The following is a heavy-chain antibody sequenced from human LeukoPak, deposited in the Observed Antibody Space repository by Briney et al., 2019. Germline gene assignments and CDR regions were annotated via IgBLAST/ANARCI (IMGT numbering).Heavy chain of an antibody. CDR2: MSSTGNTI. J-gene: IGHJ2*01. V-gene: IGHV3-11*04. CDR1: GLTFSDYY. D-gene: IGHD2/OR15-2a*01. Sequence: GGSLRLSCAASGLTFSDYYMTWIRQAPGKGLEWVSYMSSTGNTIYYADSVKGRFTVSRDNAKNSLFLQMDSLRAEDTAVYYCARSSDYFTYFGLWGRGSLVTVSS. CDR3: ARSSDYFTYFGL.